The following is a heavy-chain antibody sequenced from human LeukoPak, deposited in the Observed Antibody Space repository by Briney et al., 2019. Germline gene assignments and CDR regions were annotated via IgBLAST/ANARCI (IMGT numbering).Heavy chain of an antibody. J-gene: IGHJ4*02. V-gene: IGHV1-8*02. CDR1: GGTFSSYA. CDR3: ARGPTVTLIWDY. Sequence: ASVKVSCKASGGTFSSYAISWVRQAPGQGLEWMGWINPNSGGTNYAQKFQGRVTMTRNTSISTAYMELSSLRSEDTAVYYCARGPTVTLIWDYWGQGTLVTVSS. D-gene: IGHD4-17*01. CDR2: INPNSGGT.